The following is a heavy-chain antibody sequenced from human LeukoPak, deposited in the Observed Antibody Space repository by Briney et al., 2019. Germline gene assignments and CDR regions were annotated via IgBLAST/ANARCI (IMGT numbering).Heavy chain of an antibody. CDR1: GYTFTSYG. V-gene: IGHV1-18*01. Sequence: ASVKVSCKASGYTFTSYGISWVRQAPGQGLEWMGWISAYNGNTNYAQKLQGRVTMTTDTSTSTAYMELRNLRSDDTAVYYCARQYYDFWSGYFWAYYFDYWGQGTLVTVSS. D-gene: IGHD3-3*01. CDR3: ARQYYDFWSGYFWAYYFDY. J-gene: IGHJ4*02. CDR2: ISAYNGNT.